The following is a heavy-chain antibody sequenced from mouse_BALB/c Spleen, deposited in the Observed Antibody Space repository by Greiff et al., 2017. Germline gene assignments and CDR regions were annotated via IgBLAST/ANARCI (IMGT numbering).Heavy chain of an antibody. V-gene: IGHV3-5*02. CDR3: ARVGGYFYFDY. CDR1: GISITTGNYR. J-gene: IGHJ2*01. D-gene: IGHD1-1*01. Sequence: EVQLVESGPGLVKPSQTVSLTCTVTGISITTGNYRWSWIRQFPGNKLEWIGYIYYSGTITYNPSLTSRTTITRDTSKNQFFLEMNSLTAEDTATYYCARVGGYFYFDYWGQGTTLTVSS. CDR2: IYYSGTI.